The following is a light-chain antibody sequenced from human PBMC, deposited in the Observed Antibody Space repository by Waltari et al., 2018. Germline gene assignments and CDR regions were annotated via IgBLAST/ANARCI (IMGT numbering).Light chain of an antibody. CDR3: SSYTRRSYWV. CDR1: SSDVGFYDF. J-gene: IGLJ3*02. V-gene: IGLV2-14*01. CDR2: QVN. Sequence: QSALTQPASVSGSPGQSITISCTGTSSDVGFYDFVSWFQQHPGKAPKVIIYQVNNRPPGVSNRFSGSTSANTASLTISGLQAEDEADYYCSSYTRRSYWVFGGGTQLTVL.